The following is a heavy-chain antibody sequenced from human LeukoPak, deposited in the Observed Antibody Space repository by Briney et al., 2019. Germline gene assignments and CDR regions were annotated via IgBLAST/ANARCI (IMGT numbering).Heavy chain of an antibody. CDR2: ISSSGSTI. D-gene: IGHD6-13*01. CDR1: GFTFSSYE. V-gene: IGHV3-48*03. Sequence: PGGSLRLSCAASGFTFSSYEMNWVRQAPGKGLEWVSYISSSGSTIYYADSVKGRFTISRDNAKNSLYLQMNSLRAEDTAVYYCASEHRGSSYAFDIWGQGTMVTVSS. CDR3: ASEHRGSSYAFDI. J-gene: IGHJ3*02.